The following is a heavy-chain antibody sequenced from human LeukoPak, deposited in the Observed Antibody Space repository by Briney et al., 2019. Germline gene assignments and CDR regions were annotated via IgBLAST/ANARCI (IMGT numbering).Heavy chain of an antibody. D-gene: IGHD3-22*01. CDR3: ARPAITYYYDSSGYYYLDY. J-gene: IGHJ4*02. CDR2: ISSSGSTI. CDR1: GFTFSDYY. V-gene: IGHV3-11*01. Sequence: PGGSLRLSCAASGFTFSDYYMSWIRQAPGKGLEWVSYISSSGSTIYYADSVKGRFTISRDNAKNSLYLQMNSLRAEDTAVYYCARPAITYYYDSSGYYYLDYWGQGTLVTVSS.